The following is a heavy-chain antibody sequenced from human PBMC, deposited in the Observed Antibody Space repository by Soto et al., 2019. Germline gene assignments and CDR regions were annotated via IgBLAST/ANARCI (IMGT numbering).Heavy chain of an antibody. CDR3: AKDLSGADCP. CDR2: ISGSGGST. D-gene: IGHD2-21*02. J-gene: IGHJ5*02. CDR1: GCTFSIYT. V-gene: IGHV3-23*01. Sequence: GALRRSCPASGCTFSIYTMNWVRQAPGKGLEWVSSISGSGGSTYYADSVKGRFTISRDNPENTLSLQMNSLRVEDTDVYYCAKDLSGADCPWGQGTLVTVYS.